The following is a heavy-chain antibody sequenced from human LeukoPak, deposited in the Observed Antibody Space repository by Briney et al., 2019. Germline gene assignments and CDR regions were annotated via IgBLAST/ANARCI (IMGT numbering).Heavy chain of an antibody. V-gene: IGHV3-30-3*01. CDR3: AGDGYNYY. CDR2: ISYDGSNK. J-gene: IGHJ4*02. D-gene: IGHD5-24*01. CDR1: GCTFSSYA. Sequence: GGSLRLSCAVSGCTFSSYAMRWVRQAPGKGLEWVAVISYDGSNKYYADSVKGRFTISRDNSKNTLYLQMNSLRAEDTAVYYCAGDGYNYYWGQGTLVTVSS.